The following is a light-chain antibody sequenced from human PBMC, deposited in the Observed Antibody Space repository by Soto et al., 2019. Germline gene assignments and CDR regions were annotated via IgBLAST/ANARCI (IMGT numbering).Light chain of an antibody. Sequence: EIVLTQSPGTLSLSPGERATLSCRASQSVSSSYLAWYQQKPCQAPRLLIYDASSRATGIPDRFSGSGSGTDFTLTISRLEPEDLAVYFCQHYGNSPPFTFGQGTKVEIK. J-gene: IGKJ2*01. V-gene: IGKV3-20*01. CDR2: DAS. CDR1: QSVSSSY. CDR3: QHYGNSPPFT.